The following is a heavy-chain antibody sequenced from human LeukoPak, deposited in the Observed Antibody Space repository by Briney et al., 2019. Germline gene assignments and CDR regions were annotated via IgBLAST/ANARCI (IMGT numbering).Heavy chain of an antibody. Sequence: PGGSLRLSCAASGFTFSSYAMSWVRQAPGKGLEWVSAISGSGGSTYYADSVKGRFTISRDNSKNTLYLQMNSLKAEDTAVYYWAKDKGYGGPDALLDYWGQGTLVSASS. CDR1: GFTFSSYA. CDR2: ISGSGGST. V-gene: IGHV3-23*01. J-gene: IGHJ4*02. CDR3: AKDKGYGGPDALLDY. D-gene: IGHD4-23*01.